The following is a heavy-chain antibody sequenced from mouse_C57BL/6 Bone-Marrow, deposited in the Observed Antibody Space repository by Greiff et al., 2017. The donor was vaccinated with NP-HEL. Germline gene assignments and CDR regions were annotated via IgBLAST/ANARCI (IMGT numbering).Heavy chain of an antibody. D-gene: IGHD2-1*01. V-gene: IGHV5-15*01. CDR1: GFTFSDYG. CDR2: ISNLAYSI. Sequence: DVMLVESGGGLVQPGGSLKLSCAASGFTFSDYGMAWVRQAPRKGPEWVAFISNLAYSIYYADTVTGRFTISRENAKNTLYLEMSSLRSEDTAMYYCARGRGNYGGTWFGYAMDYWGQGTSVTVSS. J-gene: IGHJ4*01. CDR3: ARGRGNYGGTWFGYAMDY.